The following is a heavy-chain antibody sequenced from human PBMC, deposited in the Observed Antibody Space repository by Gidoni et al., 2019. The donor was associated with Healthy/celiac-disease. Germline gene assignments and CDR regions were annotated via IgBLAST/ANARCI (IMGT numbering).Heavy chain of an antibody. CDR1: GYSFTSYW. J-gene: IGHJ6*02. V-gene: IGHV5-51*01. CDR2: SSPWDSDT. Sequence: EVQLVQAGAEVNKPGESRKISGKGSGYSFTSYWIGGVSTMPGKGLGWMGISSPWDSDTRYSPSFHGQVTISADKSISTAYLQWSSLKASDTAMYYCARGDRGIVVPAAMADVYYYYYGMDVWGQGTTVTVSS. D-gene: IGHD2-2*01. CDR3: ARGDRGIVVPAAMADVYYYYYGMDV.